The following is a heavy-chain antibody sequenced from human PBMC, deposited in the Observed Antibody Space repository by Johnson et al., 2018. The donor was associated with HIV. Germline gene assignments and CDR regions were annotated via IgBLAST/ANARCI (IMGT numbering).Heavy chain of an antibody. D-gene: IGHD3-22*01. CDR3: ARSSSGLDAFDI. V-gene: IGHV3-20*04. CDR2: INWNGGST. CDR1: GFTFEDYG. J-gene: IGHJ3*02. Sequence: VQLVESGGGVVRPGGSLRLSCAVSGFTFEDYGMSWVRQAPGKGLEWVSGINWNGGSTGYAAFVKGRFTISRDNAKNSLYLQMNSLRAEDTALYYCARSSSGLDAFDIWGQGTMVTVSS.